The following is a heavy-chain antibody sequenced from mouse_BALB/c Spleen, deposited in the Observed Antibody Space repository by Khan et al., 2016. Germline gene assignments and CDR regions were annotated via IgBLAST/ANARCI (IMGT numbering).Heavy chain of an antibody. D-gene: IGHD2-10*02. CDR3: VRGVSMVVEYFDY. V-gene: IGHV5-6-5*01. J-gene: IGHJ2*01. CDR2: ISSGGTT. Sequence: EVELVESGGGLVKPGGSLKLSCAASGFTFSSHAMSWVRQTPEKRLEWVASISSGGTTFYSDSLKGRFTISRVNARYILYLQMSSLRAEDTAMYCCVRGVSMVVEYFDYWGQGTTLTVSS. CDR1: GFTFSSHA.